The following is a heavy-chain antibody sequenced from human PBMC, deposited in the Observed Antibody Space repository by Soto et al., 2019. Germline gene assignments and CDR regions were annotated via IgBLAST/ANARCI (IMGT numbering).Heavy chain of an antibody. Sequence: EVQLVESGGGLVQPGRSLRHSCVASGFTFDDYAMHWVRQGTGKGLEWVSGISWNSGSIGYADSVKGRFTISRDNAKNSLYLQMNSLRAEDTALYYCAKDPRIAALGTGGYFHQWGQGTLVTVSS. CDR2: ISWNSGSI. D-gene: IGHD6-13*01. CDR1: GFTFDDYA. V-gene: IGHV3-9*01. CDR3: AKDPRIAALGTGGYFHQ. J-gene: IGHJ1*01.